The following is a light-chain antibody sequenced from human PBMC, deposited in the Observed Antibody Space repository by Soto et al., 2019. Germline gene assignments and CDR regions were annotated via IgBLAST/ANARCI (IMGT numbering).Light chain of an antibody. CDR3: QEGNSFPPT. V-gene: IGKV1-12*01. CDR2: SAS. Sequence: DIQMTQSPSSVSASVGDRVTITCRASQVIGSWLAWYQQKPGKAPKLLIYSASTLQSGVPSRFSGSGSGTDFTLTISTLQTEDFATYYCQEGNSFPPTFGGGTKVEIK. CDR1: QVIGSW. J-gene: IGKJ4*01.